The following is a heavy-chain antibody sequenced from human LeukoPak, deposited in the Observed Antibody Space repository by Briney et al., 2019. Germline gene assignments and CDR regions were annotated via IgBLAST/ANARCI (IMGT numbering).Heavy chain of an antibody. V-gene: IGHV3-48*03. CDR1: GFTFSSYE. J-gene: IGHJ4*02. D-gene: IGHD6-19*01. Sequence: GGSLRLSCAASGFTFSSYEMNWVRQAPGKGLEWLSYISSSGTTKYYADSVKGRFTISRDNAKNSRYLQMNSLRAEDTAVYYCARGSYSSGYYFDYWGQGTLVTVSS. CDR3: ARGSYSSGYYFDY. CDR2: ISSSGTTK.